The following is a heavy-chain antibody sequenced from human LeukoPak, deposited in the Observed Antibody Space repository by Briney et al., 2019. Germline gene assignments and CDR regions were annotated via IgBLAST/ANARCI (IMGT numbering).Heavy chain of an antibody. V-gene: IGHV4-61*02. CDR1: GDSISSGNYF. CDR3: ARGKGVAIFGVVRPHRPYYMDV. J-gene: IGHJ6*03. D-gene: IGHD3-3*01. CDR2: IYSSGST. Sequence: PSETLSLTCNVSGDSISSGNYFWSWIRQPAGKGLEWIGRIYSSGSTNYRPALKSRLTISADTTKNQFSLKLSSVTAADTAFYYCARGKGVAIFGVVRPHRPYYMDVWGKGTTVTVSS.